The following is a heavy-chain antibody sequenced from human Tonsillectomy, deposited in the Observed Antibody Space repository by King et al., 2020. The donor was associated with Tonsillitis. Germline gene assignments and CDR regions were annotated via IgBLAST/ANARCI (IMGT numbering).Heavy chain of an antibody. CDR3: ARAVGYGPLYYFDY. J-gene: IGHJ4*02. Sequence: QLQESGPGLVKPSETLSLTCTVSGDSISSNSYYWGWIRQPPGKGLEWIASIYFSGYTYYNPSLKRRVTISVDTSKSQFSLKLSSVTAADTAVYYCARAVGYGPLYYFDYWGQGALVTVSS. V-gene: IGHV4-39*01. CDR1: GDSISSNSYY. D-gene: IGHD5-18*01. CDR2: IYFSGYT.